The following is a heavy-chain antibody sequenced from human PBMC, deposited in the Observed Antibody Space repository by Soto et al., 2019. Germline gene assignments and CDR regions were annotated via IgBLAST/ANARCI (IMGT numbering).Heavy chain of an antibody. J-gene: IGHJ5*02. V-gene: IGHV4-31*03. CDR2: IYYSGST. D-gene: IGHD3-22*01. Sequence: SETLSLTCTVSCGSISSGGYYWSWIRQHPGKGLEWIGYIYYSGSTYYNPSLKSRVTISVDTSKNQFSLKLSSVTAADTAVYYCARAYDSSGYGFDPWGQGTLVTVSS. CDR3: ARAYDSSGYGFDP. CDR1: CGSISSGGYY.